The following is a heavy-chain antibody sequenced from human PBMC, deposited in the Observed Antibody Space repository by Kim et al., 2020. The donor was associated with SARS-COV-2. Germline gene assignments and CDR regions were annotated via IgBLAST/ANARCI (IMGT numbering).Heavy chain of an antibody. J-gene: IGHJ5*02. Sequence: GESLKISCKGSGYSFTSYWISWVRQMPGKGLEWMGRIDPSDSYTNYSPSFQGHVTISADKSISTAYLQWSSLKASDTAMYYCARHRKSSLNWFDPWGQGTLVTVSS. CDR1: GYSFTSYW. D-gene: IGHD6-19*01. V-gene: IGHV5-10-1*01. CDR2: IDPSDSYT. CDR3: ARHRKSSLNWFDP.